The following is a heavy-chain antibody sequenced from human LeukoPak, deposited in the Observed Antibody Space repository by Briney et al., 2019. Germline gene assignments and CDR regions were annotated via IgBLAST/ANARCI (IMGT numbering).Heavy chain of an antibody. J-gene: IGHJ5*02. CDR1: GFTFSSYG. CDR3: AKDRGYQLSYNWFDP. V-gene: IGHV3-30*18. Sequence: PGGSLRLSCAASGFTFSSYGMHWVRQAPGKGLEWVAVISYDGSNKYYADSVKGRFTISRDNSKNTLYLQMNSLRAEDTAVYYCAKDRGYQLSYNWFDPWGQGTLVTVSS. CDR2: ISYDGSNK. D-gene: IGHD5-18*01.